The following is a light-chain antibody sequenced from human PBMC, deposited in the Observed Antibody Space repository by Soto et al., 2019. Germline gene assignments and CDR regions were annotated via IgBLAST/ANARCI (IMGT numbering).Light chain of an antibody. J-gene: IGLJ2*01. CDR1: SSNIGSNY. Sequence: QSVLTQPPSASGTPGQRVTISCSGSSSNIGSNYVYWYQQLPGTAPKLLIYRNNQRPSGVPDRFSGSKSGTSASLAISGLLSEDEADYYCAAWDDSLSGLFGGGTTLTVL. CDR2: RNN. CDR3: AAWDDSLSGL. V-gene: IGLV1-47*01.